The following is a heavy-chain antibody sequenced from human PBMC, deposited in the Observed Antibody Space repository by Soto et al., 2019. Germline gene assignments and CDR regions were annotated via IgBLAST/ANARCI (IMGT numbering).Heavy chain of an antibody. CDR1: GFTFSSCG. CDR2: IWYDGSNK. Sequence: PGGSLRLSCAPSGFTFSSCGMHWVRQAPGKGLEWVAVIWYDGSNKYYADSVKGRFTISRDNSKNTLYLQMNSLRAEDTAVYYCARDLSSTYYYGMDVWGQGTTVTVSS. V-gene: IGHV3-33*01. CDR3: ARDLSSTYYYGMDV. D-gene: IGHD2-2*01. J-gene: IGHJ6*02.